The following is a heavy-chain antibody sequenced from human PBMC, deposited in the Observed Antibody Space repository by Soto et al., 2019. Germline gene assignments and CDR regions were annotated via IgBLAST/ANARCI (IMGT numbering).Heavy chain of an antibody. Sequence: QVQLVQSGAEVQQPGSSVKVSCKASGGTFSSYAISWVRQAPGQGLEWMGGIIPIFGTANYAQKFQGRVTITADESTGTAYMELSSLSSEDTAVYYCARGYCSGGSCYVRDYYGMDVWGQGTTVTVSS. D-gene: IGHD2-15*01. J-gene: IGHJ6*02. CDR2: IIPIFGTA. CDR1: GGTFSSYA. V-gene: IGHV1-69*12. CDR3: ARGYCSGGSCYVRDYYGMDV.